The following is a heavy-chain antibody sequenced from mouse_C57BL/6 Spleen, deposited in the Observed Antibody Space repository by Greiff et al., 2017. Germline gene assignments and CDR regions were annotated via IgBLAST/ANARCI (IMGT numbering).Heavy chain of an antibody. J-gene: IGHJ3*01. Sequence: QVQLKESGPELVKPGASVKISCKASGYAFSSPWMNWVKQRPGKGLEWIGRIYPGDGDTNYNGKFKGKATLTADKSSSTAYMQLSSLTSEDSAVYCCTRDDCYDVLFAYWGQGTLVTGAA. CDR1: GYAFSSPW. CDR3: TRDDCYDVLFAY. CDR2: IYPGDGDT. D-gene: IGHD2-12*01. V-gene: IGHV1-82*01.